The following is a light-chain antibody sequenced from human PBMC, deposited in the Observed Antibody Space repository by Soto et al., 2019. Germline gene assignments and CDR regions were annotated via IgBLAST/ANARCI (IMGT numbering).Light chain of an antibody. CDR3: SSYAGSNNFDV. CDR1: SSDVGGYNY. J-gene: IGLJ1*01. Sequence: QSALPQPPSASGSPGQSVTISCTGTSSDVGGYNYVSRYQQHPGKAPKLMIYEVSKRPSGVPDRFSGSKSGNTASLTVSGLQAEDEADYYCSSYAGSNNFDVFGTGTKVTVL. V-gene: IGLV2-8*01. CDR2: EVS.